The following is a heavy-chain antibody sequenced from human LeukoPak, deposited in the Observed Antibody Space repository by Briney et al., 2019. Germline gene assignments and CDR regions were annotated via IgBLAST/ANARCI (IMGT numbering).Heavy chain of an antibody. CDR1: GFIFSIYA. J-gene: IGHJ2*01. CDR2: ISGSGGST. Sequence: GGSLRLSCAAYGFIFSIYAMNWVRQAAGEGLEWLSAISGSGGSTYYADSVKGRFTISRDNSKNTVFLQMNSLRAEDTAIYYCARDEASWYFDLWGRGTLVTVSS. V-gene: IGHV3-23*01. CDR3: ARDEASWYFDL.